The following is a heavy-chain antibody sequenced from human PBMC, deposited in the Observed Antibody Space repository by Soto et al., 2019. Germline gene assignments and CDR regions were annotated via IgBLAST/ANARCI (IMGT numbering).Heavy chain of an antibody. CDR2: INHSGST. Sequence: ETLSLTCGVYGGSLSGYYWSWIRQPPGKGLEWIGEINHSGSTNYNPSLKSRVTISVDTSKNQFSLKLSSVTAADTAVYYCARGQKRRFDYWGQGTLVTVSS. J-gene: IGHJ4*02. CDR1: GGSLSGYY. V-gene: IGHV4-34*01. CDR3: ARGQKRRFDY.